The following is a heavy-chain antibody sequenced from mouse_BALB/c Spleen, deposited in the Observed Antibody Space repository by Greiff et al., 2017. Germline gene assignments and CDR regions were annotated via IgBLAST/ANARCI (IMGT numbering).Heavy chain of an antibody. CDR2: ISNLAYSI. V-gene: IGHV5-15*02. D-gene: IGHD1-1*01. CDR3: ARDPGSRGYFDV. J-gene: IGHJ1*01. CDR1: GFTFSDYG. Sequence: EVKLMESGGGLVQPGGSRKLSCAATGFTFSDYGMAWLRQAPGKGPEWVAFISNLAYSIYYTDTVTGRFTISRENAKNTLYLEMSSLRSEDTAMYYCARDPGSRGYFDVWGAGTTVTVSS.